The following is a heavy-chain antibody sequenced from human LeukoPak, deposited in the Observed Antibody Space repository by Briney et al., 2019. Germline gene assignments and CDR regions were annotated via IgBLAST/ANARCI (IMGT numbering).Heavy chain of an antibody. CDR2: ISSSSSYI. CDR3: ARLVYDFWSGYYLDY. Sequence: GGSLRLSCAASGFTFSSYWMHWVRQAPGKGLVWVSSISSSSSYIYYADSVKGRFTISRDNAKNSLYLQMNSLRAEDTAVYYCARLVYDFWSGYYLDYWGQGTLVTVSS. J-gene: IGHJ4*02. V-gene: IGHV3-21*01. D-gene: IGHD3-3*01. CDR1: GFTFSSYW.